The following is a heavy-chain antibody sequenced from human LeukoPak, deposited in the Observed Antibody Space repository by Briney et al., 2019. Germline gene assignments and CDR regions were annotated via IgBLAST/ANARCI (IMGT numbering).Heavy chain of an antibody. CDR3: ARTPGYCSGGSCYPSGYFDY. D-gene: IGHD2-15*01. CDR2: IIPIFGTA. V-gene: IGHV1-69*13. J-gene: IGHJ4*02. CDR1: GGTFSSYA. Sequence: SVKVSCKASGGTFSSYAISWVRQAPGQGLEWMGGIIPIFGTANCAQKFQGRVTITADESTSTAYMELSSLRSEDTAVYYCARTPGYCSGGSCYPSGYFDYWGQGTLVTVSS.